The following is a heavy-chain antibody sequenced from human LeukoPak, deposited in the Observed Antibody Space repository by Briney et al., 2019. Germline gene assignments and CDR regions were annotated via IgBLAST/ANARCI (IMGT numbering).Heavy chain of an antibody. CDR1: GYSFTSYW. D-gene: IGHD3-22*01. CDR3: ARRAGHYYDSSGYYFFDY. CDR2: IYPGDSDT. Sequence: GESLKISCKGSGYSFTSYWIGWVRQMPGKGLEWMGIIYPGDSDTRYSPSFQGRVTISADKSISTAYLQWSSLKASDTAMYYCARRAGHYYDSSGYYFFDYWGQGTLVTVSS. V-gene: IGHV5-51*01. J-gene: IGHJ4*02.